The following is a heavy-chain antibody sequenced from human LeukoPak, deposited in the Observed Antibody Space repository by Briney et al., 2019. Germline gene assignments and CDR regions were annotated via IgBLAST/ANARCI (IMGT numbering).Heavy chain of an antibody. CDR3: ARQPRHGSGFIES. V-gene: IGHV4-34*01. J-gene: IGHJ4*02. CDR1: GGSFSGFY. D-gene: IGHD6-19*01. CDR2: INHSGST. Sequence: SETLSLTCAVYGGSFSGFYWSWIRQPPGKGLEWIGEINHSGSTNYNPSLKSRLTISLDTSKNQLSLNLSSVTAADTAVYYCARQPRHGSGFIESWGQGTLVTVSS.